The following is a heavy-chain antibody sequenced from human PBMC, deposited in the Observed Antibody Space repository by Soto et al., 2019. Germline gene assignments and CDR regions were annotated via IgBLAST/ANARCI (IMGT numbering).Heavy chain of an antibody. Sequence: QVQLVESGGGLVKPGGSLRLSCAASGFTFSDHYMSWIRQAPGKGLEWVSYITSSGSTIYYADSVKGRFAISRDNAKNSLYLQMNRLRVKDTAVYYCARLYCRTGGVSCYYMDVWGKGTTVTVSS. D-gene: IGHD2-15*01. CDR3: ARLYCRTGGVSCYYMDV. V-gene: IGHV3-11*01. CDR2: ITSSGSTI. CDR1: GFTFSDHY. J-gene: IGHJ6*03.